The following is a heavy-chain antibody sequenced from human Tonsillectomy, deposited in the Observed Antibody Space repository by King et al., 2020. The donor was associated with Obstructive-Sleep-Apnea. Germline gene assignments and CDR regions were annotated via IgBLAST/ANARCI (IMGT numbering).Heavy chain of an antibody. J-gene: IGHJ6*04. V-gene: IGHV3-30*02. D-gene: IGHD6-13*01. Sequence: VQLVQSGGGVVQPGGSLRLSCAASGFTFRSYGMNWVRQAPGKGLEWGAFMKHDEGDKNNADSVRGRFTLSRDNSKNTLFLQMSSFRAEDKAVYYCAKDYSSWYNYYAMDVWGEGTTLIVPS. CDR3: AKDYSSWYNYYAMDV. CDR2: MKHDEGDK. CDR1: GFTFRSYG.